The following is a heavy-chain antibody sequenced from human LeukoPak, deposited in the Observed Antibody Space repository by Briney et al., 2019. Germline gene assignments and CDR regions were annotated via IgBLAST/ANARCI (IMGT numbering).Heavy chain of an antibody. J-gene: IGHJ3*02. CDR1: GFTFRGYW. D-gene: IGHD5-18*01. Sequence: GGSLRLSCSDSGFTFRGYWMSWVRQAPGKGLEWVANIKQDGSETYYVDSVKGRFTISRDNAKNSLYLQMNSLRAEDTAVYYCARARSSYGYGDAFDIWGQGTMVTVSS. V-gene: IGHV3-7*01. CDR3: ARARSSYGYGDAFDI. CDR2: IKQDGSET.